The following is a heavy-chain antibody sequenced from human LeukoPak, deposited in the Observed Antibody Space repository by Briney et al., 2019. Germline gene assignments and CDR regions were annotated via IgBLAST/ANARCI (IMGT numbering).Heavy chain of an antibody. CDR3: ARGYPAIAVAGTNFDY. CDR2: IYPGDSDT. D-gene: IGHD6-19*01. CDR1: GYSFTSYW. V-gene: IGHV5-51*01. J-gene: IGHJ4*02. Sequence: PGESLKISCKGSGYSFTSYWIGWVRQMPGKGLEWLGIIYPGDSDTRYSPSFQGQVTISADKSISTAYLQWSSLKASDTAMYYCARGYPAIAVAGTNFDYWGQGTLVTVSS.